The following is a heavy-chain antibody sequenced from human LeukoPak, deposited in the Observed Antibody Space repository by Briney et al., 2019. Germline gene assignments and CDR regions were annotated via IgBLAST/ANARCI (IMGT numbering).Heavy chain of an antibody. Sequence: GGSLRLSCAASGFTFSDYVMRWVRQAPGKGLEWVSSISGSDGSTYYADSVRGRFTTSRDNSKSALYLQMNSLRAEDTAVYHCAKDGYSSGRLNWFDPWGQGTLVTVSS. V-gene: IGHV3-23*01. CDR3: AKDGYSSGRLNWFDP. D-gene: IGHD6-19*01. CDR2: ISGSDGST. CDR1: GFTFSDYV. J-gene: IGHJ5*02.